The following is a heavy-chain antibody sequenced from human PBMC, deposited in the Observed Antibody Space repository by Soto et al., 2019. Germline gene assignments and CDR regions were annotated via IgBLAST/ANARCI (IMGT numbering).Heavy chain of an antibody. CDR1: GFTFSSYG. Sequence: LRLSCAASGFTFSSYGLHWVRQAPGKGLEWVAIIWSDGSKIYYADSVMGRFTISRDNSKNTLYLQMNSLRAEDTAVYYCARDSITMNRGVSWGYYYHYGMNVWGLGTTVTVSS. V-gene: IGHV3-33*01. CDR3: ARDSITMNRGVSWGYYYHYGMNV. D-gene: IGHD3-10*01. J-gene: IGHJ6*02. CDR2: IWSDGSKI.